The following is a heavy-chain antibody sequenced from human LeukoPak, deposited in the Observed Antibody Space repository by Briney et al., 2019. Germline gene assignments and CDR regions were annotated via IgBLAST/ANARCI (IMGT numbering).Heavy chain of an antibody. CDR1: GFTFNSYT. J-gene: IGHJ4*02. Sequence: GGSLRLSCAGSGFTFNSYTMSWVRQAPGKGLEWVSYISSSSGTIYYADSVKGRFTISRDNAKNSLYLQMNSLRDEDTAVYYCARVWGYRNGFDYWGQGTLVTVSS. D-gene: IGHD5-12*01. CDR3: ARVWGYRNGFDY. CDR2: ISSSSGTI. V-gene: IGHV3-48*02.